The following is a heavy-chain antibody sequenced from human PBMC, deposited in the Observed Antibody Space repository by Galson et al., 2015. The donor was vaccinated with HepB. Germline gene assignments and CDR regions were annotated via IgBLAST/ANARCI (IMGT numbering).Heavy chain of an antibody. J-gene: IGHJ6*02. CDR2: TYFRSQWRI. CDR3: AYGSDV. V-gene: IGHV6-1*01. CDR1: GDSVTSNSAV. Sequence: CAISGDSVTSNSAVWNWIRQSPSRGLEWLGRTYFRSQWRIDYSVSVKSRITINVDTSQNQFSLHLNSMTPEDTAVYYCAYGSDVWGQGTTVIVSS.